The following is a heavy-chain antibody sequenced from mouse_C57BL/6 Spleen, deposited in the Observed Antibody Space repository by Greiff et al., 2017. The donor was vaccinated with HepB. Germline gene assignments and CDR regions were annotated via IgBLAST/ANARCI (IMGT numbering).Heavy chain of an antibody. D-gene: IGHD2-1*01. V-gene: IGHV1-69*01. CDR1: GYTFTSYW. Sequence: QVQLQQSGAELVMPGASVKLSCKASGYTFTSYWMHWVKQRPGQGLEWFGEIDPSDSYTNYNQKFKGKSTLTVDKSSSTAYMQLSSLTSEDSAVYYCAKGKKGKNYAMDYWGQGTSVTVSS. J-gene: IGHJ4*01. CDR2: IDPSDSYT. CDR3: AKGKKGKNYAMDY.